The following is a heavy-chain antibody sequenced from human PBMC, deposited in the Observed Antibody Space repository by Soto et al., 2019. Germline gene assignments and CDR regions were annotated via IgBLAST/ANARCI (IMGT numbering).Heavy chain of an antibody. J-gene: IGHJ5*02. D-gene: IGHD6-19*01. CDR3: ARDRQKYSSGWRDNWFDP. CDR1: GYTFTGYY. Sequence: ASVKVSCKASGYTFTGYYMHWVRQAPGQGLEWMGWINPNSGGTNYAQKFQGRVTMTRDTSISTAYMELSRLRSDDTAVYYCARDRQKYSSGWRDNWFDPWGQGTLVTVSS. CDR2: INPNSGGT. V-gene: IGHV1-2*02.